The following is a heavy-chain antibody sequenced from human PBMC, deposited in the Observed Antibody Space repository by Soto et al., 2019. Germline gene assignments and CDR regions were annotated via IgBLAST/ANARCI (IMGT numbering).Heavy chain of an antibody. CDR3: ARKSGYSYATIAY. CDR2: SYHSGST. Sequence: GCRRSSKRKPPGKGLEWIGYSYHSGSTYYNPPLKSRVTISVDRSKNQFSLKLSSVTAADTAVYYCARKSGYSYATIAYWGQRTLVPGFS. D-gene: IGHD5-18*01. J-gene: IGHJ4*02. CDR1: GCR. V-gene: IGHV4-30-2*01.